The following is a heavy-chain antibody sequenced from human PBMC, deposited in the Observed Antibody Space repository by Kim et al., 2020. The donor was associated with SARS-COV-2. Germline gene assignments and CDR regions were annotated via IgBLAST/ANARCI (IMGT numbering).Heavy chain of an antibody. V-gene: IGHV3-33*01. Sequence: NKYYADSVKRRFTISRDNSKTTLYLQMNSLRAEDTAVYYCARDEEDCDYWGQGTLVTVSS. CDR2: NK. CDR3: ARDEEDCDY. J-gene: IGHJ4*02.